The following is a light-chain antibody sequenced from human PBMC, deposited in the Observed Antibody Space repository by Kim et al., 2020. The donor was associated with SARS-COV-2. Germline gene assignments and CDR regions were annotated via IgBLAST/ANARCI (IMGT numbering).Light chain of an antibody. CDR3: NSRDSSGPVV. CDR2: GKN. V-gene: IGLV3-19*01. Sequence: VPLGQTVSITCQGDSLRSYYASWYQQKPGQAPVLVIYGKNNRPSGIPDRFSGSSSGNTASLTITGAQAEDEADYYCNSRDSSGPVVFGGGTQLTVL. J-gene: IGLJ2*01. CDR1: SLRSYY.